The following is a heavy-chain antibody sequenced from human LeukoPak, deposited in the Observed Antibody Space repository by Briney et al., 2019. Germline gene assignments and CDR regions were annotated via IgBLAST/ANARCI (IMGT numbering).Heavy chain of an antibody. D-gene: IGHD2-15*01. J-gene: IGHJ4*02. Sequence: GESLKISCKGSGYSFTSYWIGWVRQMPGKGLEWMGIIYPGDSDTRYSPSFQGQVTISADKSISTAYLQWSSLKASDTAMYYCARSDRPLVVVVAAWDYWGQGTLVTVSS. CDR3: ARSDRPLVVVVAAWDY. CDR2: IYPGDSDT. V-gene: IGHV5-51*01. CDR1: GYSFTSYW.